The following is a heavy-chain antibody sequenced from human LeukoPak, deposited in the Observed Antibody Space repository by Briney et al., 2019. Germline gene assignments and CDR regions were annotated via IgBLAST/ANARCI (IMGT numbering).Heavy chain of an antibody. D-gene: IGHD6-19*01. Sequence: PSETLSLTCAVYGGSFSGYYWSWLRQPPGKGLEWIGEINHSGSTNYNPSLKSRVTISVDTSKNQFSLKLSSVTAADTAVYYCARGGRIAVFPSGGDFDYWGQGTLVTVSS. CDR3: ARGGRIAVFPSGGDFDY. CDR1: GGSFSGYY. CDR2: INHSGST. J-gene: IGHJ4*02. V-gene: IGHV4-34*01.